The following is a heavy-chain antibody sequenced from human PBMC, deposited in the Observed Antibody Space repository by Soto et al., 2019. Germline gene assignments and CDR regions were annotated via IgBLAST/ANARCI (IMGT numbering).Heavy chain of an antibody. J-gene: IGHJ6*02. CDR1: GGSISSYY. CDR2: IYYSGST. CDR3: ARGDYDILTGYFRRPLQNYYYGMDV. Sequence: SETLSLTCTVSGGSISSYYWSWIRQPPGKGLEWIGYIYYSGSTNYNPSLKSRVTISVDTSKNQFSLKLSSVTAADTAVYYCARGDYDILTGYFRRPLQNYYYGMDVWGQGTTVTVYS. V-gene: IGHV4-59*01. D-gene: IGHD3-9*01.